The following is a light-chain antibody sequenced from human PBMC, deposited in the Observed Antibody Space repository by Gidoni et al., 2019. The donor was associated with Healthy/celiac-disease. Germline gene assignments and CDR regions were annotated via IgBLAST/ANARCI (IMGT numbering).Light chain of an antibody. J-gene: IGKJ1*01. Sequence: DFQMTQYPSSLSASVGDRVTITCRASQSISSYLNWYQQKPGKAPKLLIYAASSLQSGVPSRFSGSGSGTDFTLTISSLQPEDFATYYCQQSYSTPPWTFGQGTKVEIK. CDR2: AAS. CDR1: QSISSY. CDR3: QQSYSTPPWT. V-gene: IGKV1-39*01.